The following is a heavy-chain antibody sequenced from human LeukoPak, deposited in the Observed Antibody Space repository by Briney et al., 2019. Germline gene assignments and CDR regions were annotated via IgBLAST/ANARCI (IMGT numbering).Heavy chain of an antibody. CDR3: ARESWGPVGP. Sequence: GGSLRLSCAASGFTVSNNHMSWVRQAPGKGLEWVSITYTDTSANYADSVKGRFTISRDNSKNTQNLQMSSLRVEDTAVYYCARESWGPVGPWGQGTLVTVSS. D-gene: IGHD3-16*01. CDR2: TYTDTSA. V-gene: IGHV3-66*01. CDR1: GFTVSNNH. J-gene: IGHJ5*02.